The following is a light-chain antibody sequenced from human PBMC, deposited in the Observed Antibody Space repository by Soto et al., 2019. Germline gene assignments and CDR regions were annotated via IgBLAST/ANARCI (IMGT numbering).Light chain of an antibody. CDR1: QNVRTF. Sequence: EVVLTQSPATLSLSPGERATLSCRASQNVRTFLDWYQQKPGQAPSLLIYGAFTRATGIPTRFSGTGSGTEFTLTISSLQSEDFALYYCQQYNDWPLTFGQGTKVEV. V-gene: IGKV3-15*01. CDR2: GAF. J-gene: IGKJ1*01. CDR3: QQYNDWPLT.